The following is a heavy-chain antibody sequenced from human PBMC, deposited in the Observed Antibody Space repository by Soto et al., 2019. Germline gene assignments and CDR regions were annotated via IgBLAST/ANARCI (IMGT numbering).Heavy chain of an antibody. J-gene: IGHJ4*02. CDR1: GDSVSSNSAA. CDR2: TYYRSKWYN. V-gene: IGHV6-1*01. Sequence: PSQTLSLTCAISGDSVSSNSAAWNWIRHSPSRGLEWLGRTYYRSKWYNDYAVSMRSRITINPDTTKNQFSLQLNSATPEDTAVYHCATWRIDFCGQGPLVTVYS. CDR3: ATWRIDF.